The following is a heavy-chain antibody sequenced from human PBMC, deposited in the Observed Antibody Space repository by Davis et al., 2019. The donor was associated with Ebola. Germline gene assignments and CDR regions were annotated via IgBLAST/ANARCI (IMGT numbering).Heavy chain of an antibody. CDR3: AKPGVWFGEGIYYFDH. CDR1: GFTFSSYW. Sequence: GESLKISCAASGFTFSSYWMHWVRQAPGKGLVWVSRINSDGSSTSYADSVKGRFTISRDNAKNTLYLQMNSLRAEDTAVYYCAKPGVWFGEGIYYFDHWGQGILVTVSS. V-gene: IGHV3-74*01. D-gene: IGHD3-10*01. J-gene: IGHJ4*02. CDR2: INSDGSST.